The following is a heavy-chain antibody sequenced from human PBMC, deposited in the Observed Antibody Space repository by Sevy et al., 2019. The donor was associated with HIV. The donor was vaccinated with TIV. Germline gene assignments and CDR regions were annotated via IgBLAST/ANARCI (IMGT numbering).Heavy chain of an antibody. CDR2: INHSGST. CDR1: GGSFSGYY. Sequence: SETLSLTCAVYGGSFSGYYWSWIRQPPGKGLEWIGEINHSGSTNYNPSLKSRVTISVDTSKNQFSLKLSSVTAADTAVYYCARVPVEMATIASRGFDYWGQGTLVTVSS. D-gene: IGHD5-12*01. CDR3: ARVPVEMATIASRGFDY. J-gene: IGHJ4*02. V-gene: IGHV4-34*01.